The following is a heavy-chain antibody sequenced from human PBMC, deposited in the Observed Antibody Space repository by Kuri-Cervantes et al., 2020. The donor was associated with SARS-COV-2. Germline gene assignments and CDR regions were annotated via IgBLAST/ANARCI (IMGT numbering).Heavy chain of an antibody. CDR3: ATSRDKYETRHFDF. J-gene: IGHJ4*01. D-gene: IGHD2/OR15-2a*01. V-gene: IGHV3-7*05. CDR1: SLTFSSYG. CDR2: IDHHETEK. Sequence: GESLKISCAASSLTFSSYGMTWVRQAPGKGLEWVANIDHHETEKNYVDSARGRFTISRDNFKNSLYLQMNNLRAEDSAVYYCATSRDKYETRHFDFWGHGTLVTVSS.